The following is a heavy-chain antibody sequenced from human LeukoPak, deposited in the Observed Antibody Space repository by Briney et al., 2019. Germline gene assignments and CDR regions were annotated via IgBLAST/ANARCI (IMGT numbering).Heavy chain of an antibody. CDR3: AREVLYGSGSYYSWSSNLRLDY. CDR1: GASVSGSNYY. D-gene: IGHD3-10*01. V-gene: IGHV4-39*07. CDR2: IYSSGST. Sequence: SETLSLTCAVSGASVSGSNYYWGWIRQPPGKGLEWIGNIYSSGSTYYNASLQSRVTISVDTSKNQFSLKLSSVTAADTAVYYCAREVLYGSGSYYSWSSNLRLDYWGQGTLVTVSS. J-gene: IGHJ4*02.